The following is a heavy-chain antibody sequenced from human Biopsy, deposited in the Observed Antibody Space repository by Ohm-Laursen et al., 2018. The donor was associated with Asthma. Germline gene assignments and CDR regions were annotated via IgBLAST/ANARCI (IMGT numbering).Heavy chain of an antibody. J-gene: IGHJ5*02. Sequence: GASVKVSCKTSGYTFIGYHIHWVRQAPGQGLEWMGRINPNSGGTNYAQKFQGRVTMTTDTSISTAYTELSRLRSADTALYYCARGQKSPGDRWFDRWGPGTLVTVSS. CDR3: ARGQKSPGDRWFDR. CDR1: GYTFIGYH. V-gene: IGHV1-2*06. CDR2: INPNSGGT. D-gene: IGHD7-27*01.